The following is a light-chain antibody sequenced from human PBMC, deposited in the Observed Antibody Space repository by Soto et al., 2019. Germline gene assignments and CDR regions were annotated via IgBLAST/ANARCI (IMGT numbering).Light chain of an antibody. CDR3: QQFNSPLS. Sequence: IQLTQSPSSLSASIGDRVTITCRASQSISSYLAWYQEKPGKAPKLLIYAASTLQSGVPSRFSGGGSGTDFALTICSLQPEDFATYYCQQFNSPLSFGGGTKVDIK. V-gene: IGKV1-9*01. CDR2: AAS. CDR1: QSISSY. J-gene: IGKJ4*01.